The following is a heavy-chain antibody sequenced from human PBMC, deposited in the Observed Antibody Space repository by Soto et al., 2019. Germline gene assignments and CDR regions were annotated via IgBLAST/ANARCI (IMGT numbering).Heavy chain of an antibody. CDR1: GGTFSSYA. J-gene: IGHJ3*02. V-gene: IGHV1-69*14. CDR3: ARRYWGGSRSSCGGDALDI. D-gene: IGHD3-16*01. CDR2: IIPIFGTA. Sequence: QVQLVQSGAEVKKPGSSVKVSCKASGGTFSSYAISWVRQAPGQGLEWMGGIIPIFGTANYAQKFQGRVTITADNAKNSLYLEMSSLRSEDTAVYYCARRYWGGSRSSCGGDALDIWGQGTMVTVSS.